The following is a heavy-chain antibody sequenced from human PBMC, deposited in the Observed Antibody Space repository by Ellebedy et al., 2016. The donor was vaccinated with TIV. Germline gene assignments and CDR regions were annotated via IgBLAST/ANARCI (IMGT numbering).Heavy chain of an antibody. J-gene: IGHJ5*02. CDR2: VFYNGNT. Sequence: MPGGSLRLSCAASGFTFSSYSMNWVRQPPGKGLEWIGSVFYNGNTFYNPSLQSRVTISVHTSKNQFSLNLSSVTAADTAVYYCARHGGAARPEGFLDPWGQGTLVTVSS. V-gene: IGHV4-39*01. D-gene: IGHD6-6*01. CDR1: GFTFSSYSMN. CDR3: ARHGGAARPEGFLDP.